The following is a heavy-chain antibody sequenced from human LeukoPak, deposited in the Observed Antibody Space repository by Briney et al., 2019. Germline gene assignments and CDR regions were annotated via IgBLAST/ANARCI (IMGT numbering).Heavy chain of an antibody. CDR3: ARTLWGSGSYYFDY. Sequence: ASVKVSCKASGYTFTSYGISWVRQAPGQGLEWMGWISAYNGNTNYAQKLQGRVTMTTDTSTSTAYMELRSLRSDDTAVYYCARTLWGSGSYYFDYWGQGTLVTVSS. V-gene: IGHV1-18*01. CDR1: GYTFTSYG. D-gene: IGHD3-10*01. CDR2: ISAYNGNT. J-gene: IGHJ4*02.